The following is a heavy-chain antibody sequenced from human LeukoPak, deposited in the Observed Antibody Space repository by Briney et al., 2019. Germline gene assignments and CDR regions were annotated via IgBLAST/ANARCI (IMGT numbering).Heavy chain of an antibody. V-gene: IGHV1-18*01. CDR2: ISAYNGNT. D-gene: IGHD3-3*01. CDR3: ARHRRSGIFGVVKDAFDI. CDR1: GYTFTSYG. Sequence: GASVKVSCKASGYTFTSYGIGWVRQAPGQGLEWMGWISAYNGNTNYAQKLQGRVTMTTDTSTSTAYMELRSLRSDDTAVYYCARHRRSGIFGVVKDAFDIWGQGTMVTVSS. J-gene: IGHJ3*02.